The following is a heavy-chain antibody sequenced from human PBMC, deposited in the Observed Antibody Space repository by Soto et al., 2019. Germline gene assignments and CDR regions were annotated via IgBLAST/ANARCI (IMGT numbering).Heavy chain of an antibody. CDR2: INPSGGHT. J-gene: IGHJ4*02. D-gene: IGHD2-21*02. CDR3: ARGGHVVVVTAAFDY. Sequence: ASVKVSCKASGNTFTNYYIHWVRQAPGQGLEWMGTINPSGGHTTYAQKFLGRVTMTRDTSTSTLYMELTSLRSEDTAVYYRARGGHVVVVTAAFDYWGQGTLVTVSS. V-gene: IGHV1-46*01. CDR1: GNTFTNYY.